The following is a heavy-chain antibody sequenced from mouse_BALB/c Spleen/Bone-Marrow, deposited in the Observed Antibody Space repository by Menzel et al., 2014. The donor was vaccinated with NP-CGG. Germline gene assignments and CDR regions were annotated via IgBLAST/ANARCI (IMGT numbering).Heavy chain of an antibody. J-gene: IGHJ2*01. D-gene: IGHD1-1*01. Sequence: VQLQQSTSELARPGASVKLSCRASGYTFTSYTMQWVKQRPGQGLEWIGYFNPRGDYTDYDQKFKDRTALTADKSSSTAYMQLSRLTSEDSAVYYCAGEDITTAYLDYWGQGTTLTVSS. CDR1: GYTFTSYT. CDR2: FNPRGDYT. V-gene: IGHV1-4*02. CDR3: AGEDITTAYLDY.